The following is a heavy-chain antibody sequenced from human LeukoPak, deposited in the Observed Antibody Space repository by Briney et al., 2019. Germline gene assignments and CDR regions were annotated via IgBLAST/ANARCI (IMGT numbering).Heavy chain of an antibody. J-gene: IGHJ1*01. CDR3: ARGRLLWFGELPSAEYFQH. Sequence: SETLSLSCGVYGGSFSGYYWGWIPQPPGKGLELIGEINQSENTNYNASRKSRVTISEDTAKNQFSLKLSTVPAADTAVYYCARGRLLWFGELPSAEYFQHWGQGTLVTVSS. CDR2: INQSENT. V-gene: IGHV4-34*01. CDR1: GGSFSGYY. D-gene: IGHD3-10*01.